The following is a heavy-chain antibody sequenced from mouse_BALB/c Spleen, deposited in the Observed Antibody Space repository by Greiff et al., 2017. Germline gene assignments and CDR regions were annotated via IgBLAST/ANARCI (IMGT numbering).Heavy chain of an antibody. V-gene: IGHV7-3*02. CDR3: ARDGNLAY. Sequence: EVQVVESGGGLVQPGGSLRLSCATSGFTFTDYYMSWVRQPPGKALEWLGFIRNKANGYTTEYSASVKGRFTISRDNSQSILYLQMNTLRAEDSATYYCARDGNLAYWGQGTLVTVSA. D-gene: IGHD2-1*01. CDR2: IRNKANGYTT. J-gene: IGHJ3*01. CDR1: GFTFTDYY.